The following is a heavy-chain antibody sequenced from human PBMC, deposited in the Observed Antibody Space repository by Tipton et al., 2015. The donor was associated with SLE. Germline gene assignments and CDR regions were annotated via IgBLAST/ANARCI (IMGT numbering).Heavy chain of an antibody. CDR2: IYYSGST. CDR1: GGSISSSSYY. V-gene: IGHV4-39*07. Sequence: LRLSCTVSGGSISSSSYYWGWIRQPPGKGLEWIGSIYYSGSTYYNPSLKSRVTISVDTSKNQFSLKLSSVTAADTAVYYCASQFPWAAAPHYGMDVWGQGTTVTVSS. CDR3: ASQFPWAAAPHYGMDV. J-gene: IGHJ6*02. D-gene: IGHD6-13*01.